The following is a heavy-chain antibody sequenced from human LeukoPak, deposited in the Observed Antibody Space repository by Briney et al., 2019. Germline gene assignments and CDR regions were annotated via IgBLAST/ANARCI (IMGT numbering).Heavy chain of an antibody. CDR1: GGSISSSSYY. V-gene: IGHV4-39*07. D-gene: IGHD3-10*01. CDR3: ARDAWITMVRGVIMRDNWFDP. Sequence: SETLSLTCTVSGGSISSSSYYWGWIRQPPGKGLEWIGSIYYSGSTYYNPSLKSRVTMSVDKSKNQFSLNLSSVTAADTAVYYCARDAWITMVRGVIMRDNWFDPWGQGTLVTVSS. J-gene: IGHJ5*02. CDR2: IYYSGST.